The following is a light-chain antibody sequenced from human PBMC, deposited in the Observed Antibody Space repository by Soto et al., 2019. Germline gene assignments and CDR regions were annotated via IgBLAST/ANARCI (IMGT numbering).Light chain of an antibody. V-gene: IGLV2-14*01. CDR2: DVT. CDR3: SSYISSSTPYV. Sequence: QSALTQPASVSGSPGQSITISCTGTSSDVVGYDFVSWYQQHPGKAPKLMIYDVTNRPSGVSDRFSGSKSGNTASLTISGLQAEDEADYYCSSYISSSTPYVFGTGTKVTVL. CDR1: SSDVVGYDF. J-gene: IGLJ1*01.